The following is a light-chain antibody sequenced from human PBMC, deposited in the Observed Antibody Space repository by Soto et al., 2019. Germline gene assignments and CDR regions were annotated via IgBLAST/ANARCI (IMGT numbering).Light chain of an antibody. J-gene: IGKJ1*01. CDR1: QSVSSY. Sequence: EIVLTQSPAILSMSPGERATLSCRASQSVSSYFAWYQQKPGQAPRLLIYDASNRATGVPARFSGSGSGTDFTLTISSLEPEDFAVSYCQQSRYWPVTFGQGTKVEIK. CDR2: DAS. CDR3: QQSRYWPVT. V-gene: IGKV3-11*01.